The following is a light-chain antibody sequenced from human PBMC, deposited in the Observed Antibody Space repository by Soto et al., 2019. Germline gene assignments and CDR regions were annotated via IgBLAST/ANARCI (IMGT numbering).Light chain of an antibody. CDR1: QGISSY. V-gene: IGKV1-9*01. CDR3: QQLNTYPLT. Sequence: DIQLTQSPSSLSASVGDSVTITCRASQGISSYLAWYQKKPGKAPKVLIFAASTLQSGVPSRFSGSGSGAEFTLTISSLQPEDFATYYCQQLNTYPLTCGGGTKVEIK. CDR2: AAS. J-gene: IGKJ4*01.